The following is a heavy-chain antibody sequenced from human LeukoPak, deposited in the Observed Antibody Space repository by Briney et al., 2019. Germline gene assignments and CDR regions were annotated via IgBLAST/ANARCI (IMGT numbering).Heavy chain of an antibody. V-gene: IGHV4-59*11. CDR3: AGSGSYYLFDY. D-gene: IGHD1-26*01. J-gene: IGHJ4*02. Sequence: SETLSLTRTVSGGSISSHYWSWIRQPPGKGLEWIGYIYYSGSTNYNPSLKSRVTISVDMSKNQFSLKLSSVTAADTAVYYCAGSGSYYLFDYWGQGTLVTVSS. CDR1: GGSISSHY. CDR2: IYYSGST.